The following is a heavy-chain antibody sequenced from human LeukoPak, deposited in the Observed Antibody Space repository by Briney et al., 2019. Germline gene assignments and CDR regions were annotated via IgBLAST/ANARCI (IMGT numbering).Heavy chain of an antibody. CDR1: GGSISSYY. CDR2: IYYSGNT. CDR3: ARQLVALRSAFDM. D-gene: IGHD2-2*01. J-gene: IGHJ3*02. V-gene: IGHV4-59*08. Sequence: KPSETLSLTCTVSGGSISSYYWSWIRQLPGKGLEWIGYIYYSGNTNYNPPLKSRVTISVDTSKNQFSLKLSSVTAADTAVYYCARQLVALRSAFDMWGQGTMVIVSS.